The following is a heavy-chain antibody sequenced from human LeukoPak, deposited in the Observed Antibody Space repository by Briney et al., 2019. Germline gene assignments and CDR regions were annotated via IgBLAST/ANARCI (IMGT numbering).Heavy chain of an antibody. V-gene: IGHV3-74*01. D-gene: IGHD1-26*01. CDR1: GLTFSSYW. Sequence: GGSLRLSCAASGLTFSSYWMHWVRQAPGKGLVWVSRINSDGSSTSYADSVKGRFTISRDNAKNTLYLQMNSLRAEDTAVYYCVSSSGSYCFDYWGQGTLVTVSS. CDR3: VSSSGSYCFDY. CDR2: INSDGSST. J-gene: IGHJ4*02.